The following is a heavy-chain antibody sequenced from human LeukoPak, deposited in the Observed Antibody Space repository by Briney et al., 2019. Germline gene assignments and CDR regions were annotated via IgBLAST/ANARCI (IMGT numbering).Heavy chain of an antibody. J-gene: IGHJ5*02. Sequence: ASAKVSFKVSGFTLSEISIHWVRQAPGKGLEWMGSFDPTDGESLSAQRVQGRVTMTEDTSTDTAYMELRSLRSDDTAVYYCAGGAVGSSWYLTWFDPWGQGTLVIVSS. D-gene: IGHD6-13*01. CDR2: FDPTDGES. CDR3: AGGAVGSSWYLTWFDP. V-gene: IGHV1-24*01. CDR1: GFTLSEIS.